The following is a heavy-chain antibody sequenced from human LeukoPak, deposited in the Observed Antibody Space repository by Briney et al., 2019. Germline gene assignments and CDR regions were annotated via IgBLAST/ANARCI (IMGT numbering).Heavy chain of an antibody. D-gene: IGHD2-8*02. CDR1: GFTFSSYA. CDR3: ATYRQVLLPFES. CDR2: IFPSGGEI. Sequence: GGSLRLSCAASGFTFSSYAMIWVRQPPGKGLEWVASIFPSGGEIHYADSVRGRFTISRDNSKSTLSLQMNSLRAEDTAIYYCATYRQVLLPFESWGQGTLVTVSS. J-gene: IGHJ4*02. V-gene: IGHV3-23*01.